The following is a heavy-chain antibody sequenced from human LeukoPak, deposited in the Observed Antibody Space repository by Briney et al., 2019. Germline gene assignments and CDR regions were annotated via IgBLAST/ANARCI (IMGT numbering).Heavy chain of an antibody. D-gene: IGHD4-23*01. CDR3: ARNYGGTSKYFDY. V-gene: IGHV1-2*02. CDR1: GYTFTGYY. Sequence: ASAKVSCKASGYTFTGYYIHWVRQAPGQGLEWMGWISPNSGGTNYAQNFQGRVTMTRDTSISTAYMELSGLRIDDTAVYYCARNYGGTSKYFDYWGQGTLVTVSS. CDR2: ISPNSGGT. J-gene: IGHJ4*02.